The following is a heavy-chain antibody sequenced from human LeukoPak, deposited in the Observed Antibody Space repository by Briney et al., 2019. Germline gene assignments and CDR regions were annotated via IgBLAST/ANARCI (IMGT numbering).Heavy chain of an antibody. CDR1: EYTFTSYD. CDR2: MNPTSGNT. J-gene: IGHJ4*02. CDR3: ARGGGYSYGPLDY. V-gene: IGHV1-8*01. D-gene: IGHD5-18*01. Sequence: ASVKVSCKASEYTFTSYDINWVRQATGQGLEWMGWMNPTSGNTGYAQKFQGRVTMTRDTSISAAYMELSSLRSEDTAVYYCARGGGYSYGPLDYWGQGTLVIVSS.